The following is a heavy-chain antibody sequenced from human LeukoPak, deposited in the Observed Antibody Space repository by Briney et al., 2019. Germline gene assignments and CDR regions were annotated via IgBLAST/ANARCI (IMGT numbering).Heavy chain of an antibody. CDR1: GVSITSHY. Sequence: AETLSLTCTVSGVSITSHYWSWLRQSPGKGLEWIGFMHYSGSANYNPSLKRRVTISVDTSKNQFSLKLSSVTAADTAVYYCARTTIFANYYMDVWGTGTTVTVSS. J-gene: IGHJ6*03. CDR2: MHYSGSA. V-gene: IGHV4-59*11. D-gene: IGHD3-3*01. CDR3: ARTTIFANYYMDV.